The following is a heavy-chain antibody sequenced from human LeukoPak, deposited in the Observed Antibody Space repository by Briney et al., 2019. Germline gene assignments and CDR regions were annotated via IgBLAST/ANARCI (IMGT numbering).Heavy chain of an antibody. CDR2: ISAYNGNT. CDR1: GYTFTSYG. D-gene: IGHD3-3*01. V-gene: IGHV1-18*01. Sequence: ASVKVSCKASGYTFTSYGISWVRQAPGQGLEWMGWISAYNGNTNYAQKLQGRVTMTTDTSTSTAYMELRSLRSDDTAMYYCAREHSPRAYGYDFWSGPYYYYMDVWGKGTTVTVSS. CDR3: AREHSPRAYGYDFWSGPYYYYMDV. J-gene: IGHJ6*03.